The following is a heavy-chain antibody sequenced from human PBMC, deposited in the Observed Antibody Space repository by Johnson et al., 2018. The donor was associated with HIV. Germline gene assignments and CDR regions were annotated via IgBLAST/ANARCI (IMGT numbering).Heavy chain of an antibody. CDR1: GFTFSSYA. CDR2: ISYDGSNK. V-gene: IGHV3-30*04. D-gene: IGHD6-6*01. J-gene: IGHJ3*02. Sequence: QVQLVESGGGVVQPGRSLRLSCAASGFTFSSYAMHWVRQAPGKGLEWVALISYDGSNKYYADSVKGRFTISRNNSKNTLYLQMNSLRAEDTALYYCARDYSSSGAFDIWGQGTMVTVSS. CDR3: ARDYSSSGAFDI.